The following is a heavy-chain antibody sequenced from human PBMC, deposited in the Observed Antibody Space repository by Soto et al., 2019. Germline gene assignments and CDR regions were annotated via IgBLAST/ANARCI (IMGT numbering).Heavy chain of an antibody. CDR2: VSAYKGNT. CDR1: GYTLTSYG. D-gene: IGHD3-3*01. V-gene: IGHV1-18*01. J-gene: IGHJ5*02. CDR3: ARDSPTIFGPRGSWFDP. Sequence: APVKGSRKASGYTLTSYGISWVRQAPGHGLGGMGWVSAYKGNTNYAQKLQGRVTMTTDTSTSTAYKELRSLRSDDTAVYYCARDSPTIFGPRGSWFDPWGQGTLVTVSS.